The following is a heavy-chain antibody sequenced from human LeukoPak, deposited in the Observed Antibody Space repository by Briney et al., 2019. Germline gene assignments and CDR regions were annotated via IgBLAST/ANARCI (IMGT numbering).Heavy chain of an antibody. D-gene: IGHD2-15*01. V-gene: IGHV1-2*02. CDR1: GYTFTGYY. CDR2: INPNSGGT. CDR3: AREGTYCSGGSCFDY. J-gene: IGHJ4*02. Sequence: ASVKISCKASGYTFTGYYMHWVRQAPGQGLEWMGWINPNSGGTNYAQKLQGRVTMTRDTSISTAYMELSRLRSDDTAVYYCAREGTYCSGGSCFDYWGQGTLVTVSS.